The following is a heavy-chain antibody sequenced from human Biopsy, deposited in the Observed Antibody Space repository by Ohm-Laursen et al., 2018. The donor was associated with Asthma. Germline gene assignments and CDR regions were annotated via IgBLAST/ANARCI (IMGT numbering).Heavy chain of an antibody. CDR2: IYYNGRA. Sequence: SETLSLTCTVSGGSISSSIYYWGWIRQPPGKGLECIGGIYYNGRASYNPSFKSQVTISEDTPKKQLSLQLSSVTAADTAVYYCARDGGLTSYPGTFHIWGQGTMVTVSS. D-gene: IGHD1-1*01. J-gene: IGHJ3*02. CDR1: GGSISSSIYY. CDR3: ARDGGLTSYPGTFHI. V-gene: IGHV4-39*02.